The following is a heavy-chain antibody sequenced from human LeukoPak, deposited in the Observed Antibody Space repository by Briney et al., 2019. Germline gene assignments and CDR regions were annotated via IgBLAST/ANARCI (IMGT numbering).Heavy chain of an antibody. CDR3: ARGRNYYDSSRYYYEGDAFDI. J-gene: IGHJ3*02. CDR2: VNPNSGDT. V-gene: IGHV1-2*02. CDR1: GYTFTGYY. Sequence: ASVKVSCKASGYTFTGYYLHWVRQAPGQGLEWMGCVNPNSGDTNYAQKFQGRVTMTRDTSTSTVYMELSSLRSEDTAVYYCARGRNYYDSSRYYYEGDAFDIWGQGTMVTVSS. D-gene: IGHD3-22*01.